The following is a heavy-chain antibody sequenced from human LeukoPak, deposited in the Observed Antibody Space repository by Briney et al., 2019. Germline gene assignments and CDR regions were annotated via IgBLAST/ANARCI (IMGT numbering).Heavy chain of an antibody. CDR2: INHSGST. V-gene: IGHV4-34*01. Sequence: SETLPLTCAVYGGSFSGYYWSWIRQPPGKGLEWIGEINHSGSTNYNPSLKSRVTISVDTSKNQFSLKLSSVTAADTAVYYCARAAYGSGATYGYWGQGTLVTVSS. D-gene: IGHD3-10*01. CDR1: GGSFSGYY. J-gene: IGHJ4*02. CDR3: ARAAYGSGATYGY.